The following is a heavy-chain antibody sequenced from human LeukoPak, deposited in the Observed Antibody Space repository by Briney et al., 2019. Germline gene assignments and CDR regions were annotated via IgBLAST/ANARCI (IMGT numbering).Heavy chain of an antibody. Sequence: GGSLRLSCGASGFTFSSYGMHWVRQAPDKGLEWVAVISYDGSNKYYADSVKGRFTISRDNSKNTLYLQMNSLRAEDTAVYYCAKHYGDYGFDYWGQGTLVTVSS. J-gene: IGHJ4*02. CDR3: AKHYGDYGFDY. V-gene: IGHV3-30*18. CDR1: GFTFSSYG. D-gene: IGHD4-17*01. CDR2: ISYDGSNK.